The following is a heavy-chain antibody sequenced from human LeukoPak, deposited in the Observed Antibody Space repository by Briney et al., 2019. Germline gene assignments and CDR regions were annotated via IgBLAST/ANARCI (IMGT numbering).Heavy chain of an antibody. Sequence: GGSLRLSCAASGFTFSSYAMGWAHQAPGKGLEWVSTINGGGVNTHYADSVGGRFTISRDNSKNTLFLQMNSLRDEDTAVYYCAKDLYSNYGPADYWGQGSLVTVSS. CDR2: INGGGVNT. CDR3: AKDLYSNYGPADY. J-gene: IGHJ4*02. D-gene: IGHD4-11*01. V-gene: IGHV3-23*01. CDR1: GFTFSSYA.